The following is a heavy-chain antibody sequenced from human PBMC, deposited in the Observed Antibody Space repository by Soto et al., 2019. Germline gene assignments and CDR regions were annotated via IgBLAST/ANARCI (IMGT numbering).Heavy chain of an antibody. CDR3: ARASYYSDSFGYFLDS. CDR2: IYYSGST. D-gene: IGHD3-22*01. V-gene: IGHV4-59*01. CDR1: GGSISPYY. Sequence: SETLSLTCTVSGGSISPYYWSWIRQTPGKGLEWIAYIYYSGSTNYNPSLKSRVTISVDTSKNQCSLKLSSVTAADMAVYYCARASYYSDSFGYFLDSWGQGTLVTVSS. J-gene: IGHJ4*02.